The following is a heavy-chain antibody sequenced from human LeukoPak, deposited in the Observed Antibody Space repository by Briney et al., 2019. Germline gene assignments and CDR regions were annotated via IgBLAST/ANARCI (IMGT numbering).Heavy chain of an antibody. D-gene: IGHD3-10*01. V-gene: IGHV4-4*07. Sequence: SETLSLTCTVSGGSISSYYWSWIRQPAGKGLEWIGRIYTSGSTNYNASLKSRVSMSVDTSKNQFSLKLSSVTAADTAVYYCTRRAPTSYGHYLDSWGQGTLVTVSS. CDR3: TRRAPTSYGHYLDS. CDR2: IYTSGST. J-gene: IGHJ4*02. CDR1: GGSISSYY.